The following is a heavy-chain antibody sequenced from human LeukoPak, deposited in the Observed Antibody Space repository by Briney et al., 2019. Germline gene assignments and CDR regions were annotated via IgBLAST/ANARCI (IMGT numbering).Heavy chain of an antibody. V-gene: IGHV3-64*02. CDR1: GFTFSNYA. J-gene: IGHJ4*02. D-gene: IGHD5-12*01. CDR3: ARDAGGSPDY. CDR2: ISDDGGSS. Sequence: GGCLRLSCVASGFTFSNYAMHWGRQAPGKGLEYVSAISDDGGSSYYADSVRGRFTISRDNSKNTLYLQMGSLRAEDMAVYYCARDAGGSPDYWGQGTMVTVSS.